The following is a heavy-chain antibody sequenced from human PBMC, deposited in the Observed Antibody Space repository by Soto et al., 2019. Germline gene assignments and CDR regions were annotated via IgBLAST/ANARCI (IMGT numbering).Heavy chain of an antibody. CDR2: ISYDGSNK. CDR1: GFTFSSYG. J-gene: IGHJ4*02. D-gene: IGHD2-21*01. V-gene: IGHV3-30*18. Sequence: GGSLRLSCAASGFTFSSYGMHWVRQAPGKGLEWVAVISYDGSNKYYAASVKGRFTLSRDNSKNSLYLQMSGLRADDTAVYYCVKMNSQYYYEYWGQGTLVTVSS. CDR3: VKMNSQYYYEY.